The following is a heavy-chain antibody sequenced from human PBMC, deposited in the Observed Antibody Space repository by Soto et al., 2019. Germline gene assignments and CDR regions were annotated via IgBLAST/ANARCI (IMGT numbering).Heavy chain of an antibody. Sequence: GGSLRLSCAASGFTFSSYAMSWVRQAPGKGLEWVSAISGSGGSTYYADSVKGRFTISRDNSKNTLYLQMNSLRAEDTAVYYCAKVNGEGYSYGYNYWGQGTLVTVSS. CDR1: GFTFSSYA. V-gene: IGHV3-23*01. CDR3: AKVNGEGYSYGYNY. D-gene: IGHD5-18*01. J-gene: IGHJ4*02. CDR2: ISGSGGST.